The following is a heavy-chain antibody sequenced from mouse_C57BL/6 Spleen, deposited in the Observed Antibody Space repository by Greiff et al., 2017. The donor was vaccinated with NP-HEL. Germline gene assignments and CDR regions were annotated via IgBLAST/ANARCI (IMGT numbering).Heavy chain of an antibody. CDR1: GYTFTSYW. CDR3: ARAWIYYGNYYYAMDY. CDR2: INPSNGGT. D-gene: IGHD2-1*01. V-gene: IGHV1-53*01. J-gene: IGHJ4*01. Sequence: QVQLQQPGTELVKPGASVKLSCKASGYTFTSYWMHWVKQRPGQGLEWIGNINPSNGGTNYNEKFKSKATLTVDKSSSTAYMQLSSLTSEDSAVYYCARAWIYYGNYYYAMDYWGQGTSVTVSS.